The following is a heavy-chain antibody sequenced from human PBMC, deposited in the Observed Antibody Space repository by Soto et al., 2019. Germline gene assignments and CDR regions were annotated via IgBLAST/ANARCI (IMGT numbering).Heavy chain of an antibody. Sequence: QVQLVQSGAEVKKPGASVTVSCQASGYTFSNYGISWVRQAPGQGLEWMGWISAYNGKPYDAERLQGRVTMTTDTSTSTAYMELRSMRSDDTAVYYCAREANCGSDCYSPAEYTQHGGQGTMVTVAA. D-gene: IGHD2-21*02. CDR2: ISAYNGKP. CDR3: AREANCGSDCYSPAEYTQH. CDR1: GYTFSNYG. V-gene: IGHV1-18*04. J-gene: IGHJ1*01.